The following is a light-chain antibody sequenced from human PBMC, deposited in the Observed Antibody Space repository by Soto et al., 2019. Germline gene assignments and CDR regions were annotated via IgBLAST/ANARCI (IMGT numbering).Light chain of an antibody. CDR3: QQYSDLPMT. Sequence: ENVLTQSPGTLSLSPGERATLSCRASQSVSSSYLAWYQQKPGQAPRLLMYAASRRATGIPDRFSGSGSGTDFTLTISRLEPEDFAVYYCQQYSDLPMTFGQGTRLEIK. CDR1: QSVSSSY. J-gene: IGKJ5*01. V-gene: IGKV3-20*01. CDR2: AAS.